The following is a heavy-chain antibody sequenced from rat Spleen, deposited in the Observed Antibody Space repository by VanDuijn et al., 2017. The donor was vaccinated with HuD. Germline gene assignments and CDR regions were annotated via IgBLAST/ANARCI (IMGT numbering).Heavy chain of an antibody. CDR3: ARRHYGYTDYFDY. V-gene: IGHV5S13*01. Sequence: EVQLVESGGGSVQPGRSMKLSCVASGFTFSNYGMAWVRQAPKKGLEWVTYINSDGGGTYYRDSVKGRFTISRDDAKNTLYLQMDSLRSEDTATYYCARRHYGYTDYFDYWGQGVMVTVSS. J-gene: IGHJ2*01. CDR1: GFTFSNYG. D-gene: IGHD1-9*01. CDR2: INSDGGGT.